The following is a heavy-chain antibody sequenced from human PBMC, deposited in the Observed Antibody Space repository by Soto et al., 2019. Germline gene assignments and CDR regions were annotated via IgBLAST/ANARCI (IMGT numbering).Heavy chain of an antibody. CDR1: GFTFGDYA. CDR2: IRSKAYGGTT. J-gene: IGHJ4*02. Sequence: LRLSCTASGFTFGDYAMSWVRQAPGKGLEWVGFIRSKAYGGTTEYAASVKGRFTISRDDSKSIAYLQMNSLKTEDTAVYYCTRDARIDYYDSSGHFIYWGQGTLVTSPQ. D-gene: IGHD3-22*01. V-gene: IGHV3-49*04. CDR3: TRDARIDYYDSSGHFIY.